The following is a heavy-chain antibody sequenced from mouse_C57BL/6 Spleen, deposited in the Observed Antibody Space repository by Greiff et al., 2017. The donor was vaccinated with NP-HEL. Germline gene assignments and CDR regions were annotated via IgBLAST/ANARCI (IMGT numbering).Heavy chain of an antibody. CDR2: INPSNGGT. CDR3: AKDGSSYGGYYAMDY. D-gene: IGHD1-1*01. Sequence: QVQLQQPGTELVKPGASVKLSCKASGYTFTSYWMHWVKQRPGQGLEWIGNINPSNGGTNYNEKFKSKATLTVDKSSSTAYMQLSSLTSEDSAVYYCAKDGSSYGGYYAMDYWGQGTSVTVSS. V-gene: IGHV1-53*01. J-gene: IGHJ4*01. CDR1: GYTFTSYW.